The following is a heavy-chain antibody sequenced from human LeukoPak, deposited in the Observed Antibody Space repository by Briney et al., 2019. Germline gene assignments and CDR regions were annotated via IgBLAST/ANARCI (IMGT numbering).Heavy chain of an antibody. J-gene: IGHJ5*02. CDR1: GFTFSSYE. D-gene: IGHD2-15*01. V-gene: IGHV3-48*03. Sequence: GGSLRLSCAASGFTFSSYEMNWVRQAPGKGLEWVSYISSSGSTIYYADSVKGRFTISRDNAKNSLYLQMNSLRAEDTAVYYCARDRIGSDTNWFDPWGQGTLVTVSS. CDR3: ARDRIGSDTNWFDP. CDR2: ISSSGSTI.